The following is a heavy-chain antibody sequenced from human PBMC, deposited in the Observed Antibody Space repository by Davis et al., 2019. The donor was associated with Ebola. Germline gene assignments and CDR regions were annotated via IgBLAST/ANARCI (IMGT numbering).Heavy chain of an antibody. CDR3: AKSYAPPDVYGYGMDV. Sequence: PGGSLRLSCAASGFTFSSYAMSWVRQAPGKGLEWVSAISGSGGSTYYADSVKGRFTISRDNSKNTLYLQMNSLRAEDTAVYYCAKSYAPPDVYGYGMDVWGQGTTVTVSS. CDR1: GFTFSSYA. CDR2: ISGSGGST. D-gene: IGHD5/OR15-5a*01. V-gene: IGHV3-23*01. J-gene: IGHJ6*02.